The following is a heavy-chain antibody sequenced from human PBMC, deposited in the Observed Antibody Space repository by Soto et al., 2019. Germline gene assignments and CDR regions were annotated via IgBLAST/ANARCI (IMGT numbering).Heavy chain of an antibody. J-gene: IGHJ6*02. Sequence: CTVSGGSISSGGYSWTWIRQSPGKGLEWIGYTYQSGSAYYNPSLKSRVTISVDRSKNQFSLNLTSVTAADTAVYYCARDYYGMDVWGQGTTVTVSS. CDR3: ARDYYGMDV. CDR1: GGSISSGGYS. V-gene: IGHV4-30-2*06. CDR2: TYQSGSA.